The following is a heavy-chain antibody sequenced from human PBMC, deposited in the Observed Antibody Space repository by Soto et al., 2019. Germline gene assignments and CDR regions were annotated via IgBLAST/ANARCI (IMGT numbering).Heavy chain of an antibody. V-gene: IGHV3-48*01. Sequence: GGSLRLSCAASGFTFSSYSMSWVRQAPGKGLEWVSYISSSSSTIYYADSVKGRFTISRDNAKNSLYLQMNSLRAEDTAVYYCARVQPLYCSGGSCYSRPKAYYYYYYMDGSGKGTTVTVSS. CDR2: ISSSSSTI. CDR3: ARVQPLYCSGGSCYSRPKAYYYYYYMDG. J-gene: IGHJ6*03. D-gene: IGHD2-15*01. CDR1: GFTFSSYS.